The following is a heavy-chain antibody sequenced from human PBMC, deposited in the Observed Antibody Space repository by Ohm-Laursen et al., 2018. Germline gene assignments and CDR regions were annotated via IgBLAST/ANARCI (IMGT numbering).Heavy chain of an antibody. Sequence: SLRLFCAASGFTFSNYWMHWVRQAPGRGLVWVSRINGDGTITNYADSVKGRFTITRDNAKNTVNLEMSSLRAEDTALYYCVGGYITVFHYWGQGTLLSVSS. CDR1: GFTFSNYW. V-gene: IGHV3-74*01. CDR2: INGDGTIT. J-gene: IGHJ4*02. D-gene: IGHD5-12*01. CDR3: VGGYITVFHY.